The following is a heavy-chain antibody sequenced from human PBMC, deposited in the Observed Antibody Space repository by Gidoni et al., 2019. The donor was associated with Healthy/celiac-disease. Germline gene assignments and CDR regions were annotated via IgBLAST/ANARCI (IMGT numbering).Heavy chain of an antibody. CDR2: ISGSGGST. Sequence: EVQMLESGGGLVQPGGSLRLSCEASGFTFSSYAMSLVRQAPGKGLEWVSAISGSGGSTYYADSVKGRFTISRDNSKNTLYLQMNSLRAEDTAVYYCAKDVYYYDSSGYWGQGTLVTVSS. CDR1: GFTFSSYA. CDR3: AKDVYYYDSSGY. D-gene: IGHD3-22*01. J-gene: IGHJ4*02. V-gene: IGHV3-23*01.